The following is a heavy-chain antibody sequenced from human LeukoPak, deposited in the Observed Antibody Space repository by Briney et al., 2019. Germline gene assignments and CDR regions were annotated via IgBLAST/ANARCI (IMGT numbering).Heavy chain of an antibody. Sequence: SETLSLACTVSGGSISSSTYYWAWIRQPPGKGLEWIGGIYYTGSTYSTPSLKSRATISVDTSKNQFSLRLTSVTAADTAVYYCARVAPNCGGDCYFSKYYFDYWGQGTLVTVSS. CDR3: ARVAPNCGGDCYFSKYYFDY. V-gene: IGHV4-39*01. J-gene: IGHJ4*02. D-gene: IGHD2-21*02. CDR1: GGSISSSTYY. CDR2: IYYTGST.